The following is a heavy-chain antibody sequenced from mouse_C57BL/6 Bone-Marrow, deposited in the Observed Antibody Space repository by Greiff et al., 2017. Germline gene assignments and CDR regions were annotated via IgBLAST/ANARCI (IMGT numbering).Heavy chain of an antibody. CDR3: VRHGRGVGFAY. CDR2: IRSKSNNYAT. Sequence: EVQRVESGGGLVQPKGSLKLSCAASGFSFNTYAMTWVRQAPGKGLEWVARIRSKSNNYATYYADSVKDRFTISSDDSESMLYLQMNNLKTKDTAMYYCVRHGRGVGFAYWGQGTLVTVSA. J-gene: IGHJ3*01. CDR1: GFSFNTYA. V-gene: IGHV10-1*01. D-gene: IGHD1-1*01.